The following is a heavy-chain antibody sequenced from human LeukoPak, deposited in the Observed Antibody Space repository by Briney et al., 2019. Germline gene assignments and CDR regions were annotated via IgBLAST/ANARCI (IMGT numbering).Heavy chain of an antibody. CDR1: GYTFTSYA. CDR2: INTNTGNP. Sequence: ASVKVSCKASGYTFTSYAMNWVRQAPGQGLEWMGRINTNTGNPTYAQGFTGRFVFSLDTTVSTAYLQISSLKAEDTAVYYCARDSVPMIVVVIADPEYFQHWGQGTLVTVSS. V-gene: IGHV7-4-1*02. J-gene: IGHJ1*01. CDR3: ARDSVPMIVVVIADPEYFQH. D-gene: IGHD3-22*01.